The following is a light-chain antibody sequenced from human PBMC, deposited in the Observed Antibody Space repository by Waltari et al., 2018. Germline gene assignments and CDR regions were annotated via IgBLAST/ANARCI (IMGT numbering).Light chain of an antibody. CDR1: SPHIGNNY. J-gene: IGLJ2*01. Sequence: QSVLTQPPSVSAAPGQKVTISCAGSSPHIGNNYVSWYQQLPGTAPKVLIYDNDQRPSGIPDRFSGSKSGTSATLGITGLQTGDEADYYCGTWDSSLTAGHVVFGGGTKLTVL. CDR3: GTWDSSLTAGHVV. CDR2: DND. V-gene: IGLV1-51*01.